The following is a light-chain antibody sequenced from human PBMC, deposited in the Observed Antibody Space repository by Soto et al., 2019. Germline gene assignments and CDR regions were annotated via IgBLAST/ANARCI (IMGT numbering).Light chain of an antibody. CDR1: KLGDKY. CDR2: QDS. J-gene: IGLJ2*01. V-gene: IGLV3-1*01. CDR3: QTWDSSTVI. Sequence: SYELTQPPSVSVSPGQTASITCSGDKLGDKYACWYQQKPRQSPVLVIYQDSKRPSGIPERFSGSTSGNTATLTISGTQAMDEADYYCQTWDSSTVIFGVGTKLTVL.